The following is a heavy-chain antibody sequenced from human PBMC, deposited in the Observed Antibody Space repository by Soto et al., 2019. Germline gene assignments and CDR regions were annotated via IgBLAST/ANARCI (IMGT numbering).Heavy chain of an antibody. CDR2: IYYSGST. Sequence: QVQLQESGPGLVKPSETLSLTCTVSGGSISSYYWSWIRQPPGKGLEWIGYIYYSGSTNYNPSLKRRVTISVDTYKKQFSLKLSSVTAAYTAVYSCAREDASWYFELWGRGTLVTVSS. J-gene: IGHJ2*01. CDR1: GGSISSYY. CDR3: AREDASWYFEL. V-gene: IGHV4-59*01.